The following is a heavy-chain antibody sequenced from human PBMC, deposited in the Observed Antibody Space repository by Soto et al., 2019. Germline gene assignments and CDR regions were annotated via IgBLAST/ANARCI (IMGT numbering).Heavy chain of an antibody. Sequence: SETLSLTCTVSGGSIRSSSYYWGWIRQPPGKGLEWIGSIYYSGSTYYNPSLKSRVTLSVDTSKNQFSLKLSSLIAADTAVYYCARHAADIVVVVAATNQDVGFHIWGQGTMVT. CDR2: IYYSGST. CDR1: GGSIRSSSYY. D-gene: IGHD2-15*01. CDR3: ARHAADIVVVVAATNQDVGFHI. J-gene: IGHJ3*02. V-gene: IGHV4-39*01.